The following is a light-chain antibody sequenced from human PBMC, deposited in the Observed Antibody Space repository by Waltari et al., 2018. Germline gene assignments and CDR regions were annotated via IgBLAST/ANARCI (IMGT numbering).Light chain of an antibody. CDR3: QKSYSAPFT. J-gene: IGKJ5*01. CDR2: DAS. V-gene: IGKV1-39*01. Sequence: DIQMTQSPSSLSSSVGDRVTITCRASRGIDAYLNWYQQQPGNAPKLLLYDASTLQRGVPTRFSGGGIGTDFSLTISDLQPEDFATYFCQKSYSAPFTFGRGTRLE. CDR1: RGIDAY.